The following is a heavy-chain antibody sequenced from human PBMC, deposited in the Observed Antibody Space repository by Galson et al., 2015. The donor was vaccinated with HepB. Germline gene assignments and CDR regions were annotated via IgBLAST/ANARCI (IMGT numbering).Heavy chain of an antibody. Sequence: SLRLSCAASGFTFSSYAMSWVRQAPGTGLEWVSAISGSGGSTYYADSVKGRFTISRDNSKNTLYLQMNSLRAEDTAVYYCAKGGSSSWYGKYYFDYWGQGTLATVSS. CDR3: AKGGSSSWYGKYYFDY. CDR2: ISGSGGST. V-gene: IGHV3-23*01. CDR1: GFTFSSYA. J-gene: IGHJ4*02. D-gene: IGHD6-13*01.